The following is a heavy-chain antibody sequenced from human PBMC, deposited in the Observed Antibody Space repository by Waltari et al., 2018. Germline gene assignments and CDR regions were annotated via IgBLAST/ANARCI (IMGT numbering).Heavy chain of an antibody. V-gene: IGHV4-59*08. D-gene: IGHD5-18*01. J-gene: IGHJ4*02. CDR2: IYHTVST. CDR3: ARSLWLDY. CDR1: GGSISNYY. Sequence: QVQLQESGPGLVKPSETLSLTCTVPGGSISNYYWSWIRQPPGKGLEWIGYIYHTVSTNYNPSFKSRVTISVDTSKNQLSLKLTSVTAADTAVYYCARSLWLDYWGQGTLVTVSS.